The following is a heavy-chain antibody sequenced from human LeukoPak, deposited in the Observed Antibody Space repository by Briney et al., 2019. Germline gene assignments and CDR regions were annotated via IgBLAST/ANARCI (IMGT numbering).Heavy chain of an antibody. CDR1: GFTFSSYW. CDR3: ARDSGSGDYFDW. CDR2: INSDGSST. J-gene: IGHJ4*02. D-gene: IGHD1-26*01. Sequence: GGSLRLSCAASGFTFSSYWMHWVRQAPGKGLVWVSRINSDGSSTSYEDSVKGRFTISRDNAKNTLYLQMNSLRAEDTAVYYCARDSGSGDYFDWWGQGTLVTVSS. V-gene: IGHV3-74*01.